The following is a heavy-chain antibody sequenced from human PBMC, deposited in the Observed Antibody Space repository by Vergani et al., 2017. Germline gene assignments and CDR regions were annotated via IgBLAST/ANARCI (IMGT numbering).Heavy chain of an antibody. CDR2: IYYSGST. D-gene: IGHD3-9*01. J-gene: IGHJ4*02. V-gene: IGHV4-61*08. CDR3: ARETPAYDILTGYTSYYFDY. CDR1: GGSISSGDYY. Sequence: QVQLQESGPGLVKPSQTLSLTCTVSGGSISSGDYYWSWSRQPPGKGLEWIGYIYYSGSTNYNPSLKSRVPISVDTSKNQFSLKLSSVTAADTAVYYCARETPAYDILTGYTSYYFDYWGQGTLVTVSS.